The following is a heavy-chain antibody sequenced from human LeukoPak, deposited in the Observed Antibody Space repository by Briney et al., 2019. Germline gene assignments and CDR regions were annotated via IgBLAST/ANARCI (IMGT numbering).Heavy chain of an antibody. CDR2: ISGSGGST. CDR3: AKDGAIRFLEWSDFDY. CDR1: GFSFMNAW. D-gene: IGHD3-3*01. V-gene: IGHV3-23*01. J-gene: IGHJ4*02. Sequence: GGSLRLSCAASGFSFMNAWMIWVRQAPGKGLEWVSAISGSGGSTYYADSVKGRFTISRDNSKNTLYLQMNSLRAEDTAVYYCAKDGAIRFLEWSDFDYWGQGTLVTVSS.